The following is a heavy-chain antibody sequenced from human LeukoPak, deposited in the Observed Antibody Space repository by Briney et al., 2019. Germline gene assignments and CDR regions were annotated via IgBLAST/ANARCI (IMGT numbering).Heavy chain of an antibody. J-gene: IGHJ4*02. CDR1: GGSFSGFY. D-gene: IGHD6-19*01. Sequence: SETLSLTCALYGGSFSGFYRSWIRQTPGKGLEWIGEIKNSGSTTYNPSLKSRVTISVDTSKNQFSLKLSSVTAADTAVYYCARGRYSSGWVYWGQGTLVTVSS. V-gene: IGHV4-34*01. CDR2: IKNSGST. CDR3: ARGRYSSGWVY.